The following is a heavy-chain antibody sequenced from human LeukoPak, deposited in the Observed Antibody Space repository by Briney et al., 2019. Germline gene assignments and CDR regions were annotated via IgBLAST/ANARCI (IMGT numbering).Heavy chain of an antibody. D-gene: IGHD2/OR15-2a*01. J-gene: IGHJ2*01. CDR1: GFTLRDYY. Sequence: GESLKISCAASGFTLRDYYMSWIRQAPGKGLEWISYMSSTGNTIYYAESVKGRFTVSRDSANNSMSLQMTSLRAEDSAVYYCARSSSYFTYFDLWGRDTLVTVSS. V-gene: IGHV3-11*04. CDR2: MSSTGNTI. CDR3: ARSSSYFTYFDL.